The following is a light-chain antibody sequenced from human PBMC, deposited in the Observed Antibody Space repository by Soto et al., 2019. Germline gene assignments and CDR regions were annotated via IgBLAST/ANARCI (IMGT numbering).Light chain of an antibody. CDR2: EVS. CDR1: SSDIGIYNY. Sequence: QSALTQPASVSGSPGQSITISCTGTSSDIGIYNYVSWYQHHPGKAPKLMIYEVSNRPSGVSNRFSGSKSGNTASLTISGLQAEDEADYFCQSYDGTLTGVIFGGGTKLTVL. J-gene: IGLJ2*01. CDR3: QSYDGTLTGVI. V-gene: IGLV2-14*01.